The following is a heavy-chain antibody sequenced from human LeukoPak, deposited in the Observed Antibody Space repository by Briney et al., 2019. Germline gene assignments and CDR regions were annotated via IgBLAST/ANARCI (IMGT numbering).Heavy chain of an antibody. J-gene: IGHJ4*02. D-gene: IGHD6-19*01. V-gene: IGHV3-30-3*01. CDR1: GLTLSSYA. CDR3: AKDYGAVAGTPDY. Sequence: GGSLRLSCAASGLTLSSYAMHWVRQAPGKGLEWVAVISYDGSNKYYADSVKGRFTISRDNSKNTLYLQMNSLRAEDTAVYYCAKDYGAVAGTPDYWGQGTLVTVSS. CDR2: ISYDGSNK.